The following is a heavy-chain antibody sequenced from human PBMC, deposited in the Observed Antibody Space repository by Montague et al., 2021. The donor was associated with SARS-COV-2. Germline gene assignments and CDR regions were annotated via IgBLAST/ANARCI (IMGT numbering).Heavy chain of an antibody. CDR1: RLPFNGYA. J-gene: IGHJ4*01. CDR3: AREGYRSGSFYIDY. CDR2: ISHDESNH. D-gene: IGHD1-26*01. Sequence: SLRLSCAASRLPFNGYAMHWVRQAPGTGLEWLTFISHDESNHRYADSVKGRFTISRDNSKNPLYLQMDSLRPEDTAVYYCAREGYRSGSFYIDYWGQGTLVTVSS. V-gene: IGHV3-30*04.